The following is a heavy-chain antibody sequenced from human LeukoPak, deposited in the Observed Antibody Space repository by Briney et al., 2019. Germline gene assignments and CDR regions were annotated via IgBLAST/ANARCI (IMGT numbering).Heavy chain of an antibody. V-gene: IGHV5-51*01. CDR2: IYPGNSDT. Sequence: GESLKISCKGSGYSFTSYWISWVRQMPGKGLEWMGIIYPGNSDTKYSPSFQGQVTISVDKSISTAYLQWSSLKASDTAMYYCARPYDSSGYHYGLDCWGQGTLVTVSS. D-gene: IGHD3-22*01. CDR3: ARPYDSSGYHYGLDC. CDR1: GYSFTSYW. J-gene: IGHJ4*02.